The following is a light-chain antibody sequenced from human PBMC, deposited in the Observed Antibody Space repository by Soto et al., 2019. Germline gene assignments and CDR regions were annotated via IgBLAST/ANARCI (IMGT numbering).Light chain of an antibody. CDR2: GNS. Sequence: QSVLTQPPSVSGAPGQRVTISCTGGSSKIGAGYDVHWYQQLPGTAPKLLIYGNSNRPSGVPDRFSGSKSGTSASLAITGLQAEDEADYYCQSYDSSLNYVFGTGTKVT. CDR3: QSYDSSLNYV. V-gene: IGLV1-40*01. J-gene: IGLJ1*01. CDR1: SSKIGAGYD.